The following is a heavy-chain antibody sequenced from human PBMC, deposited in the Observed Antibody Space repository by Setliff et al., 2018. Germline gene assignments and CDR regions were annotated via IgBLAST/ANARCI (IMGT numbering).Heavy chain of an antibody. CDR1: GGSISPYY. D-gene: IGHD2-21*01. V-gene: IGHV4-59*01. J-gene: IGHJ6*04. CDR3: ARVIDAFYNYPDV. Sequence: SETLSLTCSVSGGSISPYYWGWIRQSPKTGLEFIAHVRYTGRADYNPSLRSRASTSIDTSKRQFSLKLRSLAATDTAIYYCARVIDAFYNYPDVWGKGTTVTVSS. CDR2: VRYTGRA.